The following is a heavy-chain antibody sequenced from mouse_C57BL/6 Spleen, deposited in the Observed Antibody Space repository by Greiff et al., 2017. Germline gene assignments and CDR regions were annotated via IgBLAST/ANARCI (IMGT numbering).Heavy chain of an antibody. CDR2: IDPETGGT. CDR1: GYTFTDYE. J-gene: IGHJ2*01. D-gene: IGHD2-5*01. Sequence: QVQLKESGAELVRPGASVTLSCKASGYTFTDYEMHWVKQTPVHGLEWIGAIDPETGGTAYNQKFKGKAILTADKSSSTAYMELRSLTSEDSAVYYCTSASSNYGKKNFDYWGQGTTLTVSS. CDR3: TSASSNYGKKNFDY. V-gene: IGHV1-15*01.